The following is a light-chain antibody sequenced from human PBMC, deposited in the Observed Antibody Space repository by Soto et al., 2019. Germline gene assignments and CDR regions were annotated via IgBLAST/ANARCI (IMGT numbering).Light chain of an antibody. CDR2: GAS. CDR1: QSVSSSY. J-gene: IGKJ1*01. V-gene: IGKV3-15*01. Sequence: VVLTQSPGSLSLSTGERATRSCRSSQSVSSSYLAWYQLRPGQAPRLLIYGASTRATGIPARFSGSGSGTEFTLTISSLQSEDFAVYYCQQYNNWPPWTFGQGTKVDI. CDR3: QQYNNWPPWT.